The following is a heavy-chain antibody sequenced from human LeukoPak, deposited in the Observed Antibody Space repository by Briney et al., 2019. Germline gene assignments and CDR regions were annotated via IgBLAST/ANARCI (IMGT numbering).Heavy chain of an antibody. D-gene: IGHD4-17*01. Sequence: GGSLRLSCAASGFTFSSYGLHWVRQAPGKGLEWVAFIRYDGSNKYYADSVKGRFTISRDDSKNTLYLQMNSLRAEDTAVYYCAKDLGTVTAVSNYFDYWGQGTLVTVSS. V-gene: IGHV3-30*02. CDR2: IRYDGSNK. J-gene: IGHJ4*02. CDR1: GFTFSSYG. CDR3: AKDLGTVTAVSNYFDY.